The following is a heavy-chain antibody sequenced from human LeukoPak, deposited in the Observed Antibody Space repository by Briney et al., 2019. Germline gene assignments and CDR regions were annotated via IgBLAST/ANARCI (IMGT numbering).Heavy chain of an antibody. CDR1: GYTFTGYY. V-gene: IGHV1-2*04. CDR3: AGGPLRNWFDP. J-gene: IGHJ5*02. CDR2: INPNSGGT. Sequence: ASVKVSCKASGYTFTGYYMHWVRQAPGQGLEWMGWINPNSGGTNYAQKFQGWVTMTRDTSIRTAYMELRRLRSDDTAVYYCAGGPLRNWFDPWGQGTLVTVSS.